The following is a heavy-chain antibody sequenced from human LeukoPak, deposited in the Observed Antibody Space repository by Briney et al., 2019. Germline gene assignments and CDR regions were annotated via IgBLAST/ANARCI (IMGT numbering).Heavy chain of an antibody. CDR2: IYHSGST. Sequence: PSETLSLTCAVSGGSISSSNWWSWVRQPPGKGLEWIGEIYHSGSTNYNPSLKSRVTISVDKSKNQSSLKLSSVTAADTAVYYCARYSPYYYDSSGPLNWGQGTLVTVSS. CDR3: ARYSPYYYDSSGPLN. J-gene: IGHJ4*02. CDR1: GGSISSSNW. V-gene: IGHV4-4*02. D-gene: IGHD3-22*01.